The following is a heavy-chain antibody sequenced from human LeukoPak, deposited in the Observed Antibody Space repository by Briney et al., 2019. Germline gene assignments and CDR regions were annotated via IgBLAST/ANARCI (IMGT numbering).Heavy chain of an antibody. Sequence: GESLKISCKGSGYSFTSYWIGWVRQMPGKGLEWMGIIYPGDSDTRYSPSFQGQVTISADKSISTAYLQWSSLKASDTAMYYCARLFRSWLQLNSGHDAFDIWGQGTMVTVSS. CDR1: GYSFTSYW. CDR2: IYPGDSDT. CDR3: ARLFRSWLQLNSGHDAFDI. D-gene: IGHD5-24*01. J-gene: IGHJ3*02. V-gene: IGHV5-51*01.